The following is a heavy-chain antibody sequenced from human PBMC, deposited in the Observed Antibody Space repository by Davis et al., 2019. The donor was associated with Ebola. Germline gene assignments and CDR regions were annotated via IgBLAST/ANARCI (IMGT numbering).Heavy chain of an antibody. CDR2: ISAYNGNT. J-gene: IGHJ6*02. D-gene: IGHD3-3*01. CDR1: GYTFTSYG. Sequence: ASVKVSCKASGYTFTSYGISWVRQAPGQGLEWMGWISAYNGNTNYAQKLQGRVTMTTDTSTSTAYMELRSLSSDDTAVYYCARDQRMGLRFLEWLFQYGMDVWGQGTTVTVSS. CDR3: ARDQRMGLRFLEWLFQYGMDV. V-gene: IGHV1-18*01.